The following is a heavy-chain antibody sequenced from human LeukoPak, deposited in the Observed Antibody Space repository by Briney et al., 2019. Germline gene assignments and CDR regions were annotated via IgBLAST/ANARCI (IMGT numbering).Heavy chain of an antibody. CDR3: ARGPRYRSPFDY. V-gene: IGHV4-61*01. CDR2: IYYSGST. D-gene: IGHD3-16*01. CDR1: GGSVSSGSYY. Sequence: SETLSLTCTVSGGSVSSGSYYWSWIRQPPGKGLEWIGYIYYSGSTNYNPSLKSRVTISVDTSKNQFSLKLSSVTAADTAVYYCARGPRYRSPFDYWGQGTLVTVSS. J-gene: IGHJ4*02.